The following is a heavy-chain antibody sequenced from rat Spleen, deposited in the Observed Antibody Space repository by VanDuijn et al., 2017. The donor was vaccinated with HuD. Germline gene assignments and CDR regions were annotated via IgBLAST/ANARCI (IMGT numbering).Heavy chain of an antibody. Sequence: EVKLVESGGGLVQPGTSLKLSCAASGFNFNDYWMGWVRQAPGKGLEWIGEINQDSRIIKCVPSLKDRLTVSRDNAQNTLYLQMSKLGSDDTAIYYCARHYSGYGVMDAWGQGASVTVSS. D-gene: IGHD4-3*01. CDR1: GFNFNDYW. CDR3: ARHYSGYGVMDA. CDR2: INQDSRII. V-gene: IGHV4-2*01. J-gene: IGHJ4*01.